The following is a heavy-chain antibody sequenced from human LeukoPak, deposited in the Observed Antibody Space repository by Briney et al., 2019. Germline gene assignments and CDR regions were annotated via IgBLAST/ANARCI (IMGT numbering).Heavy chain of an antibody. CDR3: ARGQGDSSGYCLDY. J-gene: IGHJ4*02. V-gene: IGHV3-21*01. D-gene: IGHD3-22*01. CDR2: ISSNNNHI. Sequence: GGSLRLSCAASGFTFSSYSMNWVRQAPGKGLEWVPSISSNNNHIYYADSVRGRFTISRDNAKNSLYLQMNSLRAEDTAVYYCARGQGDSSGYCLDYWGQGTLVTVSS. CDR1: GFTFSSYS.